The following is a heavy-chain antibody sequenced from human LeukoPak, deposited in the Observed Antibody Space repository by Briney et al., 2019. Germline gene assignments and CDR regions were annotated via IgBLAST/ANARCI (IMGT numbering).Heavy chain of an antibody. CDR1: GFTFSNYW. D-gene: IGHD3-10*01. Sequence: GGSLRLSCAASGFTFSNYWMNWVRQAPGKGLEWVANIKQDGSETYYVDSVKGRFTISRDNAKNTLYLQMNSLRAEDTAVYYCARSLVRGVIIRKGYYMDVWGKGTTVTISS. J-gene: IGHJ6*03. CDR2: IKQDGSET. CDR3: ARSLVRGVIIRKGYYMDV. V-gene: IGHV3-7*01.